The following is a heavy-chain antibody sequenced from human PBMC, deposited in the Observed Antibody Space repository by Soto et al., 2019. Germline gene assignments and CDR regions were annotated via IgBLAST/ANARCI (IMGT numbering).Heavy chain of an antibody. V-gene: IGHV1-2*04. CDR1: GYTFTGYY. D-gene: IGHD4-17*01. Sequence: ASVKVSCKASGYTFTGYYMHWVRQAPGQGLEWMGWINPNSGGTNYAQKFQGWVTMTRDTSISTAYMELSRLRSDDTAVYYCARDAQTTVVTPGRYYYYGMDVWGQGTTVTVSS. CDR2: INPNSGGT. J-gene: IGHJ6*02. CDR3: ARDAQTTVVTPGRYYYYGMDV.